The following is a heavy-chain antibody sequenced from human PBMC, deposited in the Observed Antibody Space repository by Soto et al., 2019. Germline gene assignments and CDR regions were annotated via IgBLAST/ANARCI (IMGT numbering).Heavy chain of an antibody. J-gene: IGHJ6*03. D-gene: IGHD6-13*01. Sequence: PGESLKISCKGSGYSFTSYWIGWMRQMPGKGLEWMGIIYPGDSDTRYSPSFQGQVTISADNSQNTLHLQMNSLRPEDTAVYYCANDTSSSPSYMDVWGKGTKVTVS. V-gene: IGHV5-51*01. CDR3: ANDTSSSPSYMDV. CDR2: IYPGDSDT. CDR1: GYSFTSYW.